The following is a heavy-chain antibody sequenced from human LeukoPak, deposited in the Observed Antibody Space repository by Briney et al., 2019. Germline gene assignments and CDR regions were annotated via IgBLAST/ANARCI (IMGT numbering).Heavy chain of an antibody. CDR3: GRDGGIPDYSNYD. D-gene: IGHD4-11*01. V-gene: IGHV1-18*01. CDR2: ISAYSGDT. Sequence: ASVKVSCKASGYTFTSYGISWVRQAPGQGLEWMGWISAYSGDTNYAQKFQGRATMTTDTSTSTAYKELRSLSSDDTAVYYCGRDGGIPDYSNYDWGQGTLVTVSS. CDR1: GYTFTSYG. J-gene: IGHJ4*02.